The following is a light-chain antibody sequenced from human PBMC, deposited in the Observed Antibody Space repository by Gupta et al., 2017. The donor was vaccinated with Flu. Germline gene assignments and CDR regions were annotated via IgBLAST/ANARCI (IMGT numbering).Light chain of an antibody. J-gene: IGLJ3*02. CDR2: DDS. CDR1: NIGRRS. V-gene: IGLV3-21*02. Sequence: SYVLTQPPSVSVAPGQMARITCGGNNIGRRSVHWNQQKPGQAPVLVVYDDSDRPSGSPERVSGFKTGNTATLIIRRVEAGEEADYYCQVWDSSSDQPVMFGGGTKLTVL. CDR3: QVWDSSSDQPVM.